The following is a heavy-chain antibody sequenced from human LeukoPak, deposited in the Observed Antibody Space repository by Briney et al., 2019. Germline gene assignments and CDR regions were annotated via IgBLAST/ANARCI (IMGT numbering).Heavy chain of an antibody. CDR2: ISAYNGNT. D-gene: IGHD6-13*01. CDR1: GYTFTGYG. J-gene: IGHJ4*02. CDR3: ARGSGYSSSWHFDY. V-gene: IGHV1-18*01. Sequence: ASVKVSCKASGYTFTGYGIGWVRQAPGQGLEWMGWISAYNGNTNYAQKLQGRVTMTTDTSTSTAYMELRSLRSDDTAVYYCARGSGYSSSWHFDYWGQGTLVTVSS.